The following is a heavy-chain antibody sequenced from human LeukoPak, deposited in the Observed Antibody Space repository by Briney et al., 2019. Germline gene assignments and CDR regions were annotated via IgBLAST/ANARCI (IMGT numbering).Heavy chain of an antibody. CDR3: ATHIVVVPAAIGWFDP. Sequence: GGSMRLSCAASGFTFSSYWMSWVRQAPGKGLEWVANIKQDGSEKYYVDSVKDRFTISRDNAKNSLYLQMNSLRAEDTAVYYCATHIVVVPAAIGWFDPLGQGTLVTVSS. V-gene: IGHV3-7*01. J-gene: IGHJ5*02. CDR1: GFTFSSYW. CDR2: IKQDGSEK. D-gene: IGHD2-2*02.